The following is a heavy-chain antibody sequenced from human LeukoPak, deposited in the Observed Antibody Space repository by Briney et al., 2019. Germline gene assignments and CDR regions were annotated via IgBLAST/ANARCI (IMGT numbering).Heavy chain of an antibody. D-gene: IGHD3-10*02. CDR1: VFTFSSYE. Sequence: GGSLRVSCADSVFTFSSYEMNWVCQAPGKGLEWVSYIISSGSTIYYADSVKGRFTISRDNAKNSLYLQMNSLRAEDTAVYYCAELGITMIGGVWGKGTTVTISS. CDR3: AELGITMIGGV. CDR2: IISSGSTI. J-gene: IGHJ6*04. V-gene: IGHV3-48*03.